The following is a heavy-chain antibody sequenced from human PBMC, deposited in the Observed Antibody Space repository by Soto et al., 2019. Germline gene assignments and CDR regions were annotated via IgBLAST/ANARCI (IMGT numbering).Heavy chain of an antibody. D-gene: IGHD3-10*01. V-gene: IGHV3-15*01. CDR1: GFTFSNAW. Sequence: GGSLRLSCAASGFTFSNAWMSWVRQAPGKGLEWVGRIKSKTDGGTTDYAAPVKGRFTISRDDSKNTLYLQMNSLKTEDTAVYYCTTFVLLWFGESPINMDVWGKGTTVTVSS. CDR3: TTFVLLWFGESPINMDV. J-gene: IGHJ6*03. CDR2: IKSKTDGGTT.